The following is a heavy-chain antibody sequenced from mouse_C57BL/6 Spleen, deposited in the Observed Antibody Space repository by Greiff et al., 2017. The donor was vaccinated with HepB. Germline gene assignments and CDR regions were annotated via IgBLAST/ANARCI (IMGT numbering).Heavy chain of an antibody. CDR3: TRDDYYGSSSFDY. D-gene: IGHD1-1*01. CDR1: GFTFSSYA. J-gene: IGHJ3*01. V-gene: IGHV5-9-1*02. Sequence: EVMLVESGEGLVKPGGSLKLSCAASGFTFSSYAMSWVRQTPEKRLEWVAYISSGGDYIYYADTVKGRFTISRDNARNTRYLQMSSLKSEDTAMYYCTRDDYYGSSSFDYWGQGTLVTVSA. CDR2: ISSGGDYI.